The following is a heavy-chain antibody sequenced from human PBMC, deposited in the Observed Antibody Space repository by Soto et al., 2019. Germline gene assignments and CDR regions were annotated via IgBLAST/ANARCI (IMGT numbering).Heavy chain of an antibody. CDR3: VRDVKYYDFWSGYWALDY. Sequence: PGGSLRLSCAASGFTFSSYSMNWVRQAPGKGLEWVSYISSSSSTIYYADSVKGRFTISRDNAKNSLYLQMNSLRDEDTAVYYCVRDVKYYDFWSGYWALDYWGQGTLVTVSS. D-gene: IGHD3-3*01. CDR1: GFTFSSYS. J-gene: IGHJ4*02. V-gene: IGHV3-48*02. CDR2: ISSSSSTI.